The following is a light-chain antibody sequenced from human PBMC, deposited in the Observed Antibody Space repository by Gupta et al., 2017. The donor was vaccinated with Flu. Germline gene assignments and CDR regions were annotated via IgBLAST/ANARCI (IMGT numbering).Light chain of an antibody. CDR2: DAS. V-gene: IGKV3-11*01. CDR3: QQRSGLPMYT. J-gene: IGKJ2*01. CDR1: QSITIY. Sequence: EIVLTQSPATLSLSPGDRAIRSCRASQSITIYLAWYQQKPGQPPRLLMFDASKRAAGIPDRFSGSGSGTDFTLTISTREPEDFAVYYCQQRSGLPMYTFGQGTKLE.